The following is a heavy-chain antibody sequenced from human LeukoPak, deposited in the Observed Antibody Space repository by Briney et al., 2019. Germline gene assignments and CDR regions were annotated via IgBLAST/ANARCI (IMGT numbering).Heavy chain of an antibody. J-gene: IGHJ5*02. Sequence: SETLSLTCTVSGGSISSGGYYWSWIRQHPGKGLEWIGYIYYSGSTYYNPSPKSRVTISVDTSKNQFSLKLSSVTAADTAVYYCARVNYGNWFDPWGQGTLVTVSS. D-gene: IGHD3-10*01. CDR1: GGSISSGGYY. CDR3: ARVNYGNWFDP. V-gene: IGHV4-31*03. CDR2: IYYSGST.